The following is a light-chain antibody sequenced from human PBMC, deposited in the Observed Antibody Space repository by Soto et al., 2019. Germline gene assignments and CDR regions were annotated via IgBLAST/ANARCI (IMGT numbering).Light chain of an antibody. J-gene: IGKJ1*01. Sequence: DIQVTQSPSSLSASVGDRVTITCRTSQTIGTFLNWYQQKPGKVPSLLISSASTLHSGVPSRFSAGGSGTDFTLTINGLQPEDFATYYCQQSYLTWTFGQGTKVEF. V-gene: IGKV1-39*01. CDR3: QQSYLTWT. CDR2: SAS. CDR1: QTIGTF.